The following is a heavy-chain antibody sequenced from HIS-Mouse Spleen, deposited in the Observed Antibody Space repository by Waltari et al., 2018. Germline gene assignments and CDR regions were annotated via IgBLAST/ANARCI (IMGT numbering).Heavy chain of an antibody. Sequence: EVQLLESGGGLIQPGGSLRLSCAASGFTVSSNYMSWVRQAPGKGLEWVSVIYSGGSTYYADSVKGRFTISRDNSKNTLYLQMNSLRAEDTAVYYCARGGLAAAGWYFDLWGRGTLVTVSS. CDR1: GFTVSSNY. D-gene: IGHD6-13*01. CDR3: ARGGLAAAGWYFDL. J-gene: IGHJ2*01. V-gene: IGHV3-53*01. CDR2: IYSGGST.